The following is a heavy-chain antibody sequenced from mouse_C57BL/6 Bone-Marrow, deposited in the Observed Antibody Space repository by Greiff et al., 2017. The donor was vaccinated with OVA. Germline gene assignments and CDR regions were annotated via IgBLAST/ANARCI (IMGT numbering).Heavy chain of an antibody. CDR2: INPYNGGT. CDR1: GYTFTDYY. D-gene: IGHD4-1*01. V-gene: IGHV1-19*01. J-gene: IGHJ4*01. Sequence: EVQLQQSGAELARPGASVKLSCKASGYTFTDYYMNWVKQSHGKSLEWIGVINPYNGGTSYNQKFKGKATLTVDKSSSTAYMELNSLTSEDSAVYYCARYSGTAMDYWGQGTSVTVSS. CDR3: ARYSGTAMDY.